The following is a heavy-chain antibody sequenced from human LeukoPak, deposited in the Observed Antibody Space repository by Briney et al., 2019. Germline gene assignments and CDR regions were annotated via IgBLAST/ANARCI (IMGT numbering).Heavy chain of an antibody. CDR3: ARVPSGSYYFDY. Sequence: PAGGSLRLSCSASGFSFSSYAMSWVRQAPGKGLEWVSGISASGAITYYADSVKGRFTVSRDNSKNTLYLQMNSLRAEDTAVYYCARVPSGSYYFDYWGQGTLVTVSS. CDR2: ISASGAIT. CDR1: GFSFSSYA. D-gene: IGHD1-26*01. V-gene: IGHV3-23*01. J-gene: IGHJ4*02.